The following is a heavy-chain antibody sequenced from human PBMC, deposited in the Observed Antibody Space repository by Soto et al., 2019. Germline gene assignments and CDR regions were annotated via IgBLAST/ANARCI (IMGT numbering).Heavy chain of an antibody. V-gene: IGHV3-49*03. J-gene: IGHJ4*02. CDR1: GFTFGDYA. CDR2: IRSKAYGGTT. Sequence: GGSLRLSCTASGFTFGDYAMSWFRQAPGKGLEWVGFIRSKAYGGTTEYAASVKGRFTISRDDSKSIAYLQMNSLKTEDTAVYYCTRSRGYSGYDSFDYWGQGTLVTVSS. D-gene: IGHD5-12*01. CDR3: TRSRGYSGYDSFDY.